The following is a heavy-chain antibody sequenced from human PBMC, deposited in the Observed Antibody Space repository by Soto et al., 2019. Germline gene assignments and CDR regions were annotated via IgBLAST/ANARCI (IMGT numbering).Heavy chain of an antibody. CDR2: TYYRSKWYN. CDR3: ARAYCSGGSCGAWSSWFDP. CDR1: GDGVSSHSAA. Sequence: SQTLSLTCAISGDGVSSHSAAWNWIRQSPSRGLEWLGRTYYRSKWYNDYAVSVKSRLTINPATSKNQFSLQLNSVTPGVTAGYCFARAYCSGGSCGAWSSWFDPGGQGTLVTVSS. D-gene: IGHD2-15*01. J-gene: IGHJ5*02. V-gene: IGHV6-1*01.